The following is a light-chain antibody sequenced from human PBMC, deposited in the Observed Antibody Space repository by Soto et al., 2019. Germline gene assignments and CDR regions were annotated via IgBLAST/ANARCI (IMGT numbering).Light chain of an antibody. CDR2: GNS. CDR3: QSCVSSLSGWV. J-gene: IGLJ3*02. CDR1: SSNIGAGYD. V-gene: IGLV1-40*01. Sequence: QSVLTQPPSVSGAPGQRVTISCTESSSNIGAGYDVHWYQQLPGTAPKLLIYGNSNRPSGVPDRFSGSKSGTSASLAITGLPADDGAGYSCQSCVSSLSGWVFGGGTKLTVL.